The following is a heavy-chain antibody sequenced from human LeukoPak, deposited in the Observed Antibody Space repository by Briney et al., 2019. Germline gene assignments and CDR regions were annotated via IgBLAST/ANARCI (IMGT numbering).Heavy chain of an antibody. Sequence: SETLSLTCAVYGGSFSGYYWSWIRRPPGKGLEWIGEINHSGSTNYNPSLKSRVTISVDTSKNQFSLKLSSVTAADTAVYYCARRRCSSTSCYAYRVVVNWFDPWGQGTLVTVSS. CDR1: GGSFSGYY. CDR3: ARRRCSSTSCYAYRVVVNWFDP. J-gene: IGHJ5*02. D-gene: IGHD2-2*01. V-gene: IGHV4-34*01. CDR2: INHSGST.